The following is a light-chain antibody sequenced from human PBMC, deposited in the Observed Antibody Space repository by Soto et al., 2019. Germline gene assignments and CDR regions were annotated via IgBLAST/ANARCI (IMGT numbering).Light chain of an antibody. CDR3: QQYNNWPPWT. V-gene: IGKV3-15*01. J-gene: IGKJ1*01. CDR2: GAS. CDR1: QSVSSN. Sequence: EIMMTQSPATLSVSPGERATLSCRASQSVSSNLAWYQQKPGQAPRLLIYGASTRATGIPARFSGSGSGTEFTITISSLKSEDFAVYYCQQYNNWPPWTFGQGTKVESK.